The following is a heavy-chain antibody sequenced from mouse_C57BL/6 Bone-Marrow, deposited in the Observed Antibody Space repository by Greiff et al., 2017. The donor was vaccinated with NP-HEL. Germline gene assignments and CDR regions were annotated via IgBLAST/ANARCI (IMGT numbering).Heavy chain of an antibody. V-gene: IGHV2-5*01. Sequence: VQLQESGPGLVQPSQSLSITCTVSGFSLTSYGVHWVRQSPGKGLEWLGVIWRGGSTDYNAAFMSRLSIPKDNSKSQVFFKMNSLQADDTAIYYCAKSLDGYYGPWFAYWGQGTLVTVSA. CDR3: AKSLDGYYGPWFAY. CDR2: IWRGGST. J-gene: IGHJ3*01. D-gene: IGHD2-3*01. CDR1: GFSLTSYG.